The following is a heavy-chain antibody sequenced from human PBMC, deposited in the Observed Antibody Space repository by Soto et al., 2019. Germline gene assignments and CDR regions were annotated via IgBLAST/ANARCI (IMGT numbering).Heavy chain of an antibody. V-gene: IGHV7-4-1*02. CDR3: ARVSTYYDSSGYYYYYYYMDV. Sequence: ASVKVSCKASGYTFTSYAMNWVRQAPGQGLEWMGWINTNTGNPTYAQGFTGRFVFSLDTSVSTAYLQISSLKAEDTAVYYCARVSTYYDSSGYYYYYYYMDVWGKGTTVTVSS. J-gene: IGHJ6*03. CDR1: GYTFTSYA. D-gene: IGHD3-22*01. CDR2: INTNTGNP.